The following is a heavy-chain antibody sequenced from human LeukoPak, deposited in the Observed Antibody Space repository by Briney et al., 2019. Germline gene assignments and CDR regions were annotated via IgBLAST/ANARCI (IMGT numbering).Heavy chain of an antibody. V-gene: IGHV3-74*01. J-gene: IGHJ5*02. CDR1: GFTFSSYW. Sequence: GGSLRLSCAASGFTFSSYWMHWVRKAPGKGLVWVSRINSDGSSTSYADSVKGRFTVSRDNAKNTLYLQMNSLRAEDTAVYYCASTYDFWSGYLMAWGQGTLVTVSS. D-gene: IGHD3-3*01. CDR3: ASTYDFWSGYLMA. CDR2: INSDGSST.